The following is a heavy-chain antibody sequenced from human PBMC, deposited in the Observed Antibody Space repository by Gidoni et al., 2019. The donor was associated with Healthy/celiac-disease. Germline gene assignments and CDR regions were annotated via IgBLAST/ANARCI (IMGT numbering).Heavy chain of an antibody. V-gene: IGHV3-49*04. D-gene: IGHD4-17*01. J-gene: IGHJ4*02. CDR1: GFTFGAYA. CDR2: IRSKAYGGTT. Sequence: EVKLVESGGGLVQPGRSLRLSCTAAGFTFGAYAMSWVRQAPGKGLEWVGFIRSKAYGGTTEYASSVKCRFTISRDDSKSIAYLQMNSLKTEDTAVYYCTRGDDYGDYLFDYWGQGTLVTVSS. CDR3: TRGDDYGDYLFDY.